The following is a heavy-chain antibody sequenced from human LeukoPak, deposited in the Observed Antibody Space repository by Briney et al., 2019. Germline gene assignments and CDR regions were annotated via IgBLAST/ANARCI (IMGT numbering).Heavy chain of an antibody. Sequence: GGSLRLSCAASGFTVSSYYMSWVRQAPGKGLEWVSVVHSIGTTSYADSVKGRFTISRDNSKNTLYLQMNSLRAEDTAVYYCARAVYSGSYHVGESDYWGQGTLVTVSS. D-gene: IGHD1-26*01. V-gene: IGHV3-53*01. CDR3: ARAVYSGSYHVGESDY. J-gene: IGHJ4*02. CDR2: VHSIGTT. CDR1: GFTVSSYY.